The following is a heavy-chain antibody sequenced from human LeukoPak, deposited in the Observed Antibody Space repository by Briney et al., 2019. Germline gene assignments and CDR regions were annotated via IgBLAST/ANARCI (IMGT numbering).Heavy chain of an antibody. J-gene: IGHJ6*03. CDR1: GGSISSYY. Sequence: PSETLSLTCTVSGGSISSYYWSWIRQPPGKGLEWIGYIYYSGSTNYNPSLKSRATISVDTSKNQFSLKLSSVTAADTAVYYCARSYYYYYYMDVWGKGTTVTISS. CDR2: IYYSGST. CDR3: ARSYYYYYYMDV. V-gene: IGHV4-59*01.